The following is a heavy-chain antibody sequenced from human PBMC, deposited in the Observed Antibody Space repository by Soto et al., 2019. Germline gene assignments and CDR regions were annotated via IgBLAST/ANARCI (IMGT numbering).Heavy chain of an antibody. CDR3: AGPATYNWNDPFDY. CDR2: IYYSGST. V-gene: IGHV4-39*01. Sequence: QLQLQESGPGLVKPSETLSLTCTVSGGSISSSSYYWGWIRQPPGKGLEWIGSIYYSGSTYYNPSLKSRVTITVDTSKNPFSLKLNSVAAADTAVYYWAGPATYNWNDPFDYWGQGTLVTVSS. J-gene: IGHJ4*02. CDR1: GGSISSSSYY. D-gene: IGHD1-20*01.